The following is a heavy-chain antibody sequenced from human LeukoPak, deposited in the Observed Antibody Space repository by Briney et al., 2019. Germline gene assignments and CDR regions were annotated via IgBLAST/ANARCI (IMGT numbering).Heavy chain of an antibody. V-gene: IGHV4-34*01. CDR3: ASSAYDFWSGSVDWFDP. CDR2: INHSGST. J-gene: IGHJ5*02. D-gene: IGHD3-3*01. Sequence: SETLSLTCAVYGGSFSGYYWSWIRHPPGKGLEWIGEINHSGSTNYNPSLKSRVTISVDTSKNQFSLKLSSVTAADTAVYYCASSAYDFWSGSVDWFDPWGQGTLVTVSS. CDR1: GGSFSGYY.